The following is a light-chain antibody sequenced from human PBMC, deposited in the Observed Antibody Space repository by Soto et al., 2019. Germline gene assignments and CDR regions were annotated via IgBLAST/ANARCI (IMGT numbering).Light chain of an antibody. Sequence: VLSQSPATLSLSPGERATLSCRASQSVSSYLAWYQQKPGQAPRLLIYDASNRATGIPARFSGSGSGTDFTLTISSLEPEDFAVYYCHDYDDWPPWTFGQGTKVDIK. J-gene: IGKJ1*01. V-gene: IGKV3-11*01. CDR3: HDYDDWPPWT. CDR1: QSVSSY. CDR2: DAS.